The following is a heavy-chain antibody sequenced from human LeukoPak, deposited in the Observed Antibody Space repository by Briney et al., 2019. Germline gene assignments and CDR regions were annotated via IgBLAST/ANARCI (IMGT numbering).Heavy chain of an antibody. V-gene: IGHV3-74*01. D-gene: IGHD1-26*01. CDR3: ARRSSGSPPYYFGY. Sequence: GGSLRPSCAASGLTFSSYWMHWVRQAPGKGLVWVSRINSDGSSTSYADSVKGRFTISRDNAKNTLYLQMNSLRVEDTAVYYCARRSSGSPPYYFGYWGQGTLVTVSS. J-gene: IGHJ4*02. CDR2: INSDGSST. CDR1: GLTFSSYW.